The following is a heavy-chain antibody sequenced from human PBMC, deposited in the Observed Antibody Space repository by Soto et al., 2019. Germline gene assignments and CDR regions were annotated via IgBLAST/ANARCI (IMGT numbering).Heavy chain of an antibody. J-gene: IGHJ4*02. CDR1: GGSISSGGYS. CDR3: ARGMTTVTTLDY. CDR2: IYHSGST. D-gene: IGHD4-4*01. V-gene: IGHV4-30-2*01. Sequence: SETLSLTCAVSGGSISSGGYSWSWIPQPPGKGLEWIGYIYHSGSTYYNPSLKSRITISIDRSKNQLSLKLSSVTAADTAVYYCARGMTTVTTLDYWGQGTLVTVSS.